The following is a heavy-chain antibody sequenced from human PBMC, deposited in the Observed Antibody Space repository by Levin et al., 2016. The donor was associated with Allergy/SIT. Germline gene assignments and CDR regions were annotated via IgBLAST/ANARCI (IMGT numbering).Heavy chain of an antibody. J-gene: IGHJ4*02. CDR2: IIPILGIA. CDR3: ARDRPERTFDY. D-gene: IGHD1-14*01. Sequence: WVRQAPGQGLEWMGRIIPILGIANYAQKFQGRVTITADKSTSTAYMELSSLRSEDTAVYYCARDRPERTFDYWGQGTLVTVSS. V-gene: IGHV1-69*04.